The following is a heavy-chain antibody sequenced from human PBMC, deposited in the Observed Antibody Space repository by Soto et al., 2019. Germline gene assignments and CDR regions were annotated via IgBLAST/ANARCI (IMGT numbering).Heavy chain of an antibody. J-gene: IGHJ5*02. CDR1: GVSISSSNW. Sequence: SETLSLTCTVSGVSISSSNWWSWVRQPPGKGLEWIGEIYHSGSTNYNPSLKSRVTISVDKSKNQFSLKLSSVTAADTAVYYCAKIIAAAGLFDPWGQGTLVTVSS. D-gene: IGHD6-13*01. V-gene: IGHV4-4*02. CDR3: AKIIAAAGLFDP. CDR2: IYHSGST.